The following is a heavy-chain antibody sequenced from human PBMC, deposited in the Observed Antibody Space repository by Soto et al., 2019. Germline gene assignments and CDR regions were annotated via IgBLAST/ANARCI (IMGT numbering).Heavy chain of an antibody. CDR2: INHSGST. Sequence: QVQLQQWGAGLLKPSETLSLTCAVYGGSFSGYYWSWIRQPPGKGLEWTGEINHSGSTNYNPSLKSRVTISVDTSKNQFSLKLSSVTAADTAVYYCAIFINNSSSSNWFDPWGQGTLVTVSS. CDR3: AIFINNSSSSNWFDP. D-gene: IGHD6-13*01. CDR1: GGSFSGYY. V-gene: IGHV4-34*01. J-gene: IGHJ5*02.